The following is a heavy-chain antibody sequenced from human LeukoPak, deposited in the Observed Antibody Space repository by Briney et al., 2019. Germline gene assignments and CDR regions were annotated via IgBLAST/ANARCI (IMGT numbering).Heavy chain of an antibody. J-gene: IGHJ5*02. CDR1: GGTFSSYA. CDR3: ARAAAGTLWYWFDP. Sequence: SVKVSRKASGGTFSSYAISWVRQAPGQGLEWMGGIIPIFGTANYAQKFQGRVTITADKSTSTAYMELSSLRSEDTAVYYCARAAAGTLWYWFDPWGQGTLVTVSS. D-gene: IGHD6-13*01. V-gene: IGHV1-69*06. CDR2: IIPIFGTA.